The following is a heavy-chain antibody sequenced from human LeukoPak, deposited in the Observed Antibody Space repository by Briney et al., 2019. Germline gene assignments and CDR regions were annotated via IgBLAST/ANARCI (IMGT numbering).Heavy chain of an antibody. V-gene: IGHV4-39*01. CDR1: GGSISSSSYY. CDR2: IYYSGST. CDR3: ARPATPGVFYYYMDV. D-gene: IGHD6-13*01. Sequence: SETLSLTCTVSGGSISSSSYYWGWIRQPPGKGLEWIGSIYYSGSTYYNPSLKSRVTISVDTSKNQFSLKLSSVTAADTAVYYCARPATPGVFYYYMDVWGKGTTVTVSS. J-gene: IGHJ6*03.